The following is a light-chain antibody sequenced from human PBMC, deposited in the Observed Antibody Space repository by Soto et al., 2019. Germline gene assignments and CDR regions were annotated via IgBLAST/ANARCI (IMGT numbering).Light chain of an antibody. CDR1: NRDVGSYNL. J-gene: IGLJ3*02. Sequence: QCVLTQPASVSWSPGQSISIACTETNRDVGSYNLVSWYQQRPGEAPKLIISAVRNRPSGISYRFTGSKSGNTASLTISGLQAEDEADYYCSSYTTSSTLVFGGGTKVTVL. CDR3: SSYTTSSTLV. CDR2: AVR. V-gene: IGLV2-14*01.